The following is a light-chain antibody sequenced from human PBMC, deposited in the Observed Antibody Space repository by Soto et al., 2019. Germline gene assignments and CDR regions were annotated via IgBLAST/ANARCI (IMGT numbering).Light chain of an antibody. CDR3: CSYTRSRTYV. Sequence: QSVLTQPASVSGSPGQSITISCTGTSSDVGAYNYVSWFQQHPGKAPKLLIYEVSNRPSGVSYRFSGSKSGSTASLTISGLQHEDEAAYSRCSYTRSRTYVFGAGTKVTV. CDR2: EVS. CDR1: SSDVGAYNY. V-gene: IGLV2-14*01. J-gene: IGLJ1*01.